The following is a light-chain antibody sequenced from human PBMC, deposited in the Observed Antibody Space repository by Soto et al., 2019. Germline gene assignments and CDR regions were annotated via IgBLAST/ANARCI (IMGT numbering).Light chain of an antibody. CDR2: DAS. CDR3: PPRSNRPT. CDR1: QSVSSY. J-gene: IGKJ5*01. V-gene: IGKV3-11*01. Sequence: EIVLTQSPATLSLSPGERATLSCRASQSVSSYLAWYQQKPGQAPRLLIYDASNRATGIPARFSGSGSGTDLTLTISSLEPEDFAIYYFPPRSNRPTFGQGTRLEIK.